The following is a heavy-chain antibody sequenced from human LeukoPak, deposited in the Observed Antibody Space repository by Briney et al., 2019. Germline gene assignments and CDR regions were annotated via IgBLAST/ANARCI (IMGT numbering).Heavy chain of an antibody. J-gene: IGHJ3*02. V-gene: IGHV3-11*01. CDR3: ARDISSSTRAFDI. CDR2: INSSGSTI. Sequence: GGSLRLSCAASGFTFSDYYMCWIRHALGEGLEWVSYINSSGSTIYYADSVKGRFTISRDNAKNSLYLQMNSLRAEDTAVYYCARDISSSTRAFDIWGQGTMVTVS. D-gene: IGHD2-15*01. CDR1: GFTFSDYY.